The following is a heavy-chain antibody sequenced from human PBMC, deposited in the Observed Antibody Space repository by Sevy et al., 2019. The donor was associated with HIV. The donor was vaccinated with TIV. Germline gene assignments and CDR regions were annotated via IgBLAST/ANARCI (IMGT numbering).Heavy chain of an antibody. CDR1: GFTFSNYF. D-gene: IGHD2-21*01. V-gene: IGHV1-46*01. Sequence: GESPKISCKASGFTFSNYFIYWVRQAPGQGLEWMGRVHPGSGITFYPQNFRGRVTITSDTSTSTVYMQLSSLTSEDTALYYCARESGGNSDYWGQGTLVTVSS. J-gene: IGHJ4*02. CDR2: VHPGSGIT. CDR3: ARESGGNSDY.